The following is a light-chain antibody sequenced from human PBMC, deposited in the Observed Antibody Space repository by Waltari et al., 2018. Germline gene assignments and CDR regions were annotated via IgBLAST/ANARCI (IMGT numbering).Light chain of an antibody. CDR3: SSYTSSSTPVV. V-gene: IGLV2-14*01. Sequence: QSALTQPASVSGSPGQSITISCTGTSSDVGGYNYVSWYQQHPGKAPKLMIYEVSNRPAGVSNRCSGAKSGNTASLTISGLQAEDEAEYYCSSYTSSSTPVVFGGGTKLTVL. CDR2: EVS. J-gene: IGLJ2*01. CDR1: SSDVGGYNY.